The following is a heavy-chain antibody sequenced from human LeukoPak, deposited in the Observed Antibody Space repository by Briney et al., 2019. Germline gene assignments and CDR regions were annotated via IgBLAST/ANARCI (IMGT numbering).Heavy chain of an antibody. V-gene: IGHV3-33*08. Sequence: GGSLRLSCAASGFTFSTFGMHWVRQAPGKGLEWVAVIWSGGSNKYYVGSVKGRFTISRDNSKNTLYLQMNSLGAEDTAVYYCAREDSSGYFYDYFDYWGQGTLVTVSS. D-gene: IGHD3-22*01. CDR3: AREDSSGYFYDYFDY. CDR2: IWSGGSNK. J-gene: IGHJ4*02. CDR1: GFTFSTFG.